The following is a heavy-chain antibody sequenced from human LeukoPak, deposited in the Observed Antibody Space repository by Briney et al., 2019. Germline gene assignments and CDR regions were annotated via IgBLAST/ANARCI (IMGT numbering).Heavy chain of an antibody. Sequence: SVMVSCKASGGTFSSYAISWVRQAPGQGLEWMGRIIPIFGIANYAQKFQGRVTITADKSTSTAYMELSSLRSEDTAVYYCARGGVVVTAFYFDYWGQGTLVTVSS. V-gene: IGHV1-69*04. CDR3: ARGGVVVTAFYFDY. J-gene: IGHJ4*02. CDR1: GGTFSSYA. CDR2: IIPIFGIA. D-gene: IGHD2-21*02.